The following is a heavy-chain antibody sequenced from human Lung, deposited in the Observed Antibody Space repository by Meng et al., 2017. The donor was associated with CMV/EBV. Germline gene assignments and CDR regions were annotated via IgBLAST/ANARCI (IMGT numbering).Heavy chain of an antibody. V-gene: IGHV1-69*05. Sequence: SVXVSCKASGGTFNSYVIYWVRQAPGQGLEWMGGITPISATVNYVQRFQGRVTLTTDESTNTAYMELTGLRSDDTAVYFCARWSISIQHWGQGTLVTVSS. CDR1: GGTFNSYV. D-gene: IGHD3-3*02. CDR2: ITPISATV. CDR3: ARWSISIQH. J-gene: IGHJ1*01.